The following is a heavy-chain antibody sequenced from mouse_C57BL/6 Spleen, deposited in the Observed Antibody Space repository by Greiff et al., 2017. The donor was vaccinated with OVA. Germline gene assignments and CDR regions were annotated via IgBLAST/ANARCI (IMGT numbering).Heavy chain of an antibody. V-gene: IGHV1-26*01. D-gene: IGHD2-12*01. CDR3: ARRDSRRVFDD. CDR1: GYAFTDYC. J-gene: IGHJ2*01. Sequence: VQLQQSGPELVKPGASVKISCKASGYAFTDYCMNWVKQSPGKGLEWIGVIYPGDGGTSYNAKFKGKATLTEDKSSSTAYMKLRSLTSEDSAVYYCARRDSRRVFDDWGQGTTVTVSS. CDR2: IYPGDGGT.